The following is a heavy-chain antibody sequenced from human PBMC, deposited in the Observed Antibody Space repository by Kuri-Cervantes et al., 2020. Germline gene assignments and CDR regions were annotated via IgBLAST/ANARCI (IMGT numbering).Heavy chain of an antibody. D-gene: IGHD6-13*01. J-gene: IGHJ5*02. CDR2: IYNSGYT. Sequence: GSLRLSCTVSGDSISTSSYYWGWVRQPPGKGLEWIGTIYNSGYTSYNPSLKSRVTISVDTSKNQFSLNLISVTAADTAVYYCARGRGQQLVRRPNWFDPWGQGTLVTVSS. CDR1: GDSISTSSYY. CDR3: ARGRGQQLVRRPNWFDP. V-gene: IGHV4-39*01.